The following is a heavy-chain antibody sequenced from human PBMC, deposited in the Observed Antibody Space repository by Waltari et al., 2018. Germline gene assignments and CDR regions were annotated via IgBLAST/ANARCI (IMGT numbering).Heavy chain of an antibody. Sequence: QVQLQESGPGLVKPSETLSLTCTVSGGSISSYYWSWIRQPPGKGLEWIGYIYYSGSTNYNPSLKSRVTISVDTSKNQFSLKLSSVTAADTAVYYCAREGYYDSSGWYWDYWGQGTLVTVSS. CDR1: GGSISSYY. J-gene: IGHJ4*02. CDR2: IYYSGST. V-gene: IGHV4-59*01. CDR3: AREGYYDSSGWYWDY. D-gene: IGHD3-22*01.